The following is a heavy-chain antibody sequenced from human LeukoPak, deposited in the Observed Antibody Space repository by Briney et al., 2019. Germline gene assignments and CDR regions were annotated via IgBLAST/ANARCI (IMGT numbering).Heavy chain of an antibody. D-gene: IGHD4-17*01. CDR2: TNPNSGDT. J-gene: IGHJ4*02. CDR1: GYIFTGYY. V-gene: IGHV1-2*02. CDR3: TRGRRLDNAPTAPCEY. Sequence: ASVKVSCKASGYIFTGYYMHWVRQAPGQGLEWMGWTNPNSGDTDYAQKFQGRVTMTGDTSISTVYMELSSLRSDDTAIYYCTRGRRLDNAPTAPCEYWGQGTLVTVSS.